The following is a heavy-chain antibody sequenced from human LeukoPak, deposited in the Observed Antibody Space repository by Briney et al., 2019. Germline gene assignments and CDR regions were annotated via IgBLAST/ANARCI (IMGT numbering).Heavy chain of an antibody. CDR2: INPNTGGT. J-gene: IGHJ4*02. D-gene: IGHD7-27*01. CDR1: GYTFTAYY. V-gene: IGHV1-2*02. Sequence: ASVQVSCKASGYTFTAYYIHWVRQAPGQGLEWMGWINPNTGGTNYAQKFQGRVTITRDTSINTVYMDLSRLTSDDTALYYCARDHNSENWGSLGGWGQGTLVTFSS. CDR3: ARDHNSENWGSLGG.